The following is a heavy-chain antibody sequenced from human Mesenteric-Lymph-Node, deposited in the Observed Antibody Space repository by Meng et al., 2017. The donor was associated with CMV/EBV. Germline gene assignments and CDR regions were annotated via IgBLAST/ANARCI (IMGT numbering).Heavy chain of an antibody. J-gene: IGHJ4*02. V-gene: IGHV1-3*01. CDR2: INAGNGNT. Sequence: SGYSFTSYALPWVRQAPGQRLEWMGWINAGNGNTKYSQKFQGRVTITRDTSASTAYMELSSLRSEDTAVYYCASPVIDGSGSYTFDYWGQGTLVTVSS. CDR3: ASPVIDGSGSYTFDY. CDR1: GYSFTSYA. D-gene: IGHD3-10*01.